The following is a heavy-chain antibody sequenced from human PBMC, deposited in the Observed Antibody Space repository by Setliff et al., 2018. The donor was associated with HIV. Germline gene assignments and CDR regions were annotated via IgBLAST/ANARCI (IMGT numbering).Heavy chain of an antibody. V-gene: IGHV4-61*09. CDR3: ARDVWRGSGWYGLDY. J-gene: IGHJ4*02. CDR1: GASISSGSYY. CDR2: LYTSGST. D-gene: IGHD6-19*01. Sequence: SETLSLTCTVSGASISSGSYYWSWIRQPAGKGLEWIGHLYTSGSTNYNPSLKSRVTMSVDTSKNQFSLKLSSVTAADTAVYYCARDVWRGSGWYGLDYWGQGMQVTVSS.